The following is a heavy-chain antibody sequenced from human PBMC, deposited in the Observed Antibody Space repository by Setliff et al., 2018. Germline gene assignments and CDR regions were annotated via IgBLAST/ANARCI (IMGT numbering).Heavy chain of an antibody. J-gene: IGHJ4*02. D-gene: IGHD3-22*01. CDR2: IYYSGAT. Sequence: SETLSLTCSVSGDSINPYYWTWIRQPPVKGLEWIGFIYYSGATTYNPSLNSRVTISVDTSKNQFSLNLNSVTAADTAVYYCASYRDYFDSSGQTKYYFDYWGQGTLVTVSS. V-gene: IGHV4-59*01. CDR1: GDSINPYY. CDR3: ASYRDYFDSSGQTKYYFDY.